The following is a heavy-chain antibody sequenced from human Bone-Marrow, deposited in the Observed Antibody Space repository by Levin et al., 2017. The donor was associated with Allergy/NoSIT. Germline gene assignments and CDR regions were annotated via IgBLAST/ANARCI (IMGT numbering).Heavy chain of an antibody. CDR3: ARGVFSGDAFDI. CDR1: GFTFSDYY. CDR2: ISRSGTYT. Sequence: GGSLRLSCAASGFTFSDYYMTWIRQAPGKGLEWVSYISRSGTYTNYADSVTGRFTISRDDAKSSLYLQMNNLRAEDTGVYFCARGVFSGDAFDIWGQGTRVVVST. D-gene: IGHD3-3*02. J-gene: IGHJ3*02. V-gene: IGHV3-11*05.